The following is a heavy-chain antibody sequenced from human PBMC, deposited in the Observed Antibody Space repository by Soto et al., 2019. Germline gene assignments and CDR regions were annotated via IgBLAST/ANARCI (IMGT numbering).Heavy chain of an antibody. Sequence: GGSLRLSCAASGFTFGTYPMHWVRQAPGKGLEWLANISNDGTVKYYADSVKGRFTISRDTSENTLYLEMNSLRPEDTALYFCATWHLREHAYDIWGQGTMVTVS. V-gene: IGHV3-30-3*01. CDR1: GFTFGTYP. D-gene: IGHD5-12*01. CDR2: ISNDGTVK. J-gene: IGHJ3*02. CDR3: ATWHLREHAYDI.